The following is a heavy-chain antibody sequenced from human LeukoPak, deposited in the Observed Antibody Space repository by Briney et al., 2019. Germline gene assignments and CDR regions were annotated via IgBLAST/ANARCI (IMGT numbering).Heavy chain of an antibody. CDR1: GYTFTTYG. Sequence: ASVKASCKTSGYTFTTYGISWVRQAPGQGIEWMGWISPDTGKTNYEQKLQGRVTMTTDTSTSTAYMELRSLRYDDTAVYYCARDYGDYDYWGQGTLVTVSS. V-gene: IGHV1-18*01. CDR2: ISPDTGKT. J-gene: IGHJ4*02. CDR3: ARDYGDYDY. D-gene: IGHD4-17*01.